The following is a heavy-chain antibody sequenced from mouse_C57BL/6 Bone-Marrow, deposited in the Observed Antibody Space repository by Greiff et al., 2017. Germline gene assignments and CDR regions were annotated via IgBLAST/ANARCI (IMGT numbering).Heavy chain of an antibody. Sequence: QVQLQQPGAELVMPGASVKLSCKASGYNFTSYWMHWVKQRPGQGLEWIGEIDPSDSYTNYNQKFKGKSTFTVDKSSSTAYMQLSSLTSEDSAVYYCAITTVVHYYAMDYWGQGTSVTVAS. CDR1: GYNFTSYW. D-gene: IGHD1-1*01. V-gene: IGHV1-69*01. CDR2: IDPSDSYT. CDR3: AITTVVHYYAMDY. J-gene: IGHJ4*01.